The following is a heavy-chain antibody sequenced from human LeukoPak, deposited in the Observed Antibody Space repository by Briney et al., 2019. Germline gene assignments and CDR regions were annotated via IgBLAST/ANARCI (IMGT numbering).Heavy chain of an antibody. CDR3: AREPDIVVVVAATGAFDI. V-gene: IGHV3-21*01. Sequence: GRSLRLSCAASGFTFNSYSMNWVSQAPGKGLEWVSSISSSSSYIYYADSVKGRFTISRDNAKNSLYLQMNSLRAEDTAVYYCAREPDIVVVVAATGAFDIWGKGTMVTVSS. CDR1: GFTFNSYS. D-gene: IGHD2-15*01. CDR2: ISSSSSYI. J-gene: IGHJ3*02.